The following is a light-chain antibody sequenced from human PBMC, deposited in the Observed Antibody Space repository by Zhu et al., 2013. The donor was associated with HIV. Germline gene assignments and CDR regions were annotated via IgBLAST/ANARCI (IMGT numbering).Light chain of an antibody. Sequence: DIVLTQSPGTLSLSPGETAILSCRSSHSVKSNLAWYQQKPGQSPRLLIYDTLKKTTGVPGRFAGSGSGTDSNLTISNVEPEDVGYYYCQQRDKWIFTFGGGTKLE. CDR3: QQRDKWIFT. V-gene: IGKV3-11*01. CDR1: HSVKSN. J-gene: IGKJ4*01. CDR2: DTL.